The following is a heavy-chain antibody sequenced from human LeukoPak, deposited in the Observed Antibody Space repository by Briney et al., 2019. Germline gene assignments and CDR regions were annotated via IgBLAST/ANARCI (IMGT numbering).Heavy chain of an antibody. CDR1: GYTFTSYG. D-gene: IGHD1-7*01. J-gene: IGHJ4*02. Sequence: GASVKVSCKASGYTFTSYGISWVRQAPRQGLEWMGWISAYNGNTNYAQKLQGRVTMTTDTSTSTAYMELRSLRSDDTAVYYCARDSPLITGTTSRLFDYWGQGTLVTVSS. CDR2: ISAYNGNT. CDR3: ARDSPLITGTTSRLFDY. V-gene: IGHV1-18*01.